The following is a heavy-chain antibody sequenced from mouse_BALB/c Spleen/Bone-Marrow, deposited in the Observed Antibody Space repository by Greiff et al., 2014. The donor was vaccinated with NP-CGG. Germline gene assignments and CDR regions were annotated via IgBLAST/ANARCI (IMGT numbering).Heavy chain of an antibody. D-gene: IGHD2-2*01. V-gene: IGHV7-3*02. CDR3: ARDGYDDY. Sequence: EVKLVESGGGLVQLGGSLRLSCATSGFTFTDYYMSWVRQPPGKALEWLGFIRNKANGYTTEYSASVKGRLTISRDNSQSILYLQMNTLRAEDSATYYCARDGYDDYWGQGTTLTVSS. J-gene: IGHJ2*01. CDR2: IRNKANGYTT. CDR1: GFTFTDYY.